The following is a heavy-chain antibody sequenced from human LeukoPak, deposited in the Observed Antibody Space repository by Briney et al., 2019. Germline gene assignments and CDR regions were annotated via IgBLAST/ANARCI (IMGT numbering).Heavy chain of an antibody. J-gene: IGHJ4*02. CDR2: IYYSGST. CDR1: GGSISSSSYY. Sequence: PSVTLSLTCTVSGGSISSSSYYWGWLRQPPGKGLEWIGSIYYSGSTYYNPSLKSRVTISVDTSKNQFSLKLSSVTAADTAVYYCARHDWQKGHYWGQGTLVTVSS. CDR3: ARHDWQKGHY. D-gene: IGHD2-21*01. V-gene: IGHV4-39*01.